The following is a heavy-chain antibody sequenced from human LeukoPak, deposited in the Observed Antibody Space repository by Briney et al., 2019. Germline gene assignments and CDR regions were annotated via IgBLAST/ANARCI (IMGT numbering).Heavy chain of an antibody. Sequence: GGSLRLSCEGSGFSLSAYNMNWVRQAPGKGLESVSYISSSSATIFYADSVKGRFTISRDNAKNSLYLQMNSLRAEDTAVYYCATYSSLNRREFQYWGQGTLLTVSS. D-gene: IGHD3-22*01. CDR3: ATYSSLNRREFQY. CDR1: GFSLSAYN. J-gene: IGHJ1*01. CDR2: ISSSSATI. V-gene: IGHV3-48*01.